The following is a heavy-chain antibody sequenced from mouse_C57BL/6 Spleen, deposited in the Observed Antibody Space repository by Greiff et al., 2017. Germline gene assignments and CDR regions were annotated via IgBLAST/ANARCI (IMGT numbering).Heavy chain of an antibody. Sequence: QVQLQQPGAELVKPGASVKMSCKASGYTFTSYWITWVKQRPGQGLEWIGDIYPGSGSTNYNEKFKSKATLTVDTSSSTAYMQLSSLTSEDSAVYYCARDTTVVALYDFDYWGQGTTLTVSS. CDR3: ARDTTVVALYDFDY. D-gene: IGHD1-1*01. J-gene: IGHJ2*01. CDR1: GYTFTSYW. V-gene: IGHV1-55*01. CDR2: IYPGSGST.